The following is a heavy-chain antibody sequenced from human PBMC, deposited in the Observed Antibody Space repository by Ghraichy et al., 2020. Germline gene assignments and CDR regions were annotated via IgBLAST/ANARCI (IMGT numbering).Heavy chain of an antibody. CDR1: GFTFSSYA. CDR3: VKDQKRRWLQLDSDY. D-gene: IGHD5-24*01. CDR2: ISSNGGST. V-gene: IGHV3-64D*06. Sequence: GESLNISCSASGFTFSSYAMHWVRQAPGKGLEYVSAISSNGGSTYYADSVKGRFTISRDNSKNTLYLQMSSLRAEDTAVYYCVKDQKRRWLQLDSDYWGQGTLVTVSS. J-gene: IGHJ4*02.